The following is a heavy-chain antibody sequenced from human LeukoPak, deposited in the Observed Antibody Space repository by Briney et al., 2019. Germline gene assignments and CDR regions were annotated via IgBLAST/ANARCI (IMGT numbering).Heavy chain of an antibody. CDR3: ARVSLSPNYFDY. J-gene: IGHJ4*02. Sequence: GASVKVSCKASGGTFSSYAISWVRQAPGQGLEWMGGIIPIFGTANYAQKFQGRVTITTDESTSTAYMELSSLRSEDTAVYYCARVSLSPNYFDYWGQGTLVTVSS. CDR1: GGTFSSYA. V-gene: IGHV1-69*05. CDR2: IIPIFGTA.